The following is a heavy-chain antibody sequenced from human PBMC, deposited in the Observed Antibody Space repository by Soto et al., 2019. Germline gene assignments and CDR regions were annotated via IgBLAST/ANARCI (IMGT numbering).Heavy chain of an antibody. D-gene: IGHD3-10*01. J-gene: IGHJ3*02. Sequence: ASVKVSCKASGYTFTGYGISWVRQAPGQGLEWMGWISAYNGNTNYAQKLQGRVTMTTDTSTSTAYMELRSLRSDDTAVYYCARDPITYGSGRYGDAFDIWGQGTMVT. CDR3: ARDPITYGSGRYGDAFDI. CDR1: GYTFTGYG. V-gene: IGHV1-18*01. CDR2: ISAYNGNT.